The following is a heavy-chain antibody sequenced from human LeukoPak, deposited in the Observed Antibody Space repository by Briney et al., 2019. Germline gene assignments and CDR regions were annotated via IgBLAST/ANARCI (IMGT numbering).Heavy chain of an antibody. CDR2: IYSGGST. CDR1: GFTVSSNY. Sequence: PGGSLRLPCSASGFTVSSNYLSWVPQAPGKGLEWVSVIYSGGSTYYADSVKGRFTISRDNSKNTLYLQMNSLRAEDTAVYYCARHIRGVPDWGQGTLVTVSS. CDR3: ARHIRGVPD. V-gene: IGHV3-53*01. J-gene: IGHJ4*02. D-gene: IGHD3-10*01.